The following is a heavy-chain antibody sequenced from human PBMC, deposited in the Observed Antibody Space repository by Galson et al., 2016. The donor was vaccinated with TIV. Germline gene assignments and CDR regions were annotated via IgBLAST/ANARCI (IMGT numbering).Heavy chain of an antibody. CDR2: LLPFFGEP. D-gene: IGHD1-26*01. J-gene: IGHJ6*03. CDR1: GDTFNKFA. V-gene: IGHV1-69*06. Sequence: SVKVSCKASGDTFNKFAIAWVRRAPGQGIQWMGGLLPFFGEPNYAQNFRGRVTISADRSTNTAHLELRRLTTTDTAVYYCARGPYGATWDATNYVYCMDVWGRGTTVTVSS. CDR3: ARGPYGATWDATNYVYCMDV.